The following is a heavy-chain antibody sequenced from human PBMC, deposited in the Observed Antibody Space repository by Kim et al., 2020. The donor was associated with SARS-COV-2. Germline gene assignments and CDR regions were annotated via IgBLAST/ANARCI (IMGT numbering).Heavy chain of an antibody. J-gene: IGHJ5*02. Sequence: SETLSLTCTVSGGSISSYYWSWIRQPPGKGLEWIGYIYYSGSTNYNPSLKSRVTISVDTSKNQFSLKLSSVTAADTAVYYCARVKWELQWHWFDPWGQGTLVTVSS. CDR3: ARVKWELQWHWFDP. CDR2: IYYSGST. D-gene: IGHD1-26*01. CDR1: GGSISSYY. V-gene: IGHV4-59*13.